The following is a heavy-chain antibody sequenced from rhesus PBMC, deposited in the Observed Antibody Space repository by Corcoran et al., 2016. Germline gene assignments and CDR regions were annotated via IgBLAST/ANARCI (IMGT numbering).Heavy chain of an antibody. CDR1: GGSISSNY. Sequence: QVQLQESGPGLVKPSETLSLTCAVSGGSISSNYWSWIRQPPGKGLEGIGRIYGSCGGTDYNPSLKSQVAISPDTSKNQFSLKLSSVTAADTAVYYCASNIWTGYYEYYFDYWGQGVLVTVSS. J-gene: IGHJ4*01. V-gene: IGHV4-160*01. CDR2: IYGSCGGT. D-gene: IGHD3-3*01. CDR3: ASNIWTGYYEYYFDY.